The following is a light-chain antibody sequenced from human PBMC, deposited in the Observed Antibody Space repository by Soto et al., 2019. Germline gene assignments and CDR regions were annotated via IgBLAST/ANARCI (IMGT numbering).Light chain of an antibody. CDR3: SSYTTISTYV. CDR2: DVR. Sequence: QSALTQPASGYGSPGQSITISCTGTSSDVGGYNYVSWYQQHPGKAPKLMIYDVRNRPSGVSNRFSGSKSVNTASLTISGLQAEDEADYYCSSYTTISTYVFGTGTKVTVL. CDR1: SSDVGGYNY. V-gene: IGLV2-14*01. J-gene: IGLJ1*01.